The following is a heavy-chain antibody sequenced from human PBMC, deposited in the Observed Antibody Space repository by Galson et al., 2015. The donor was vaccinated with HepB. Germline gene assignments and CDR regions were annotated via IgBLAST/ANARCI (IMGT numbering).Heavy chain of an antibody. CDR2: IIPTLAIV. V-gene: IGHV1-69*02. CDR3: ATVAWVINPGFDV. Sequence: SVKVSCKASGGTFGSYTISWVRQAPGQGLEWMGRIIPTLAIVDYAQKFQGRVTIRADKSTGTAYMELSRLRSEDTALYYCATVAWVINPGFDVCGQGTTVFVSA. D-gene: IGHD2-21*01. CDR1: GGTFGSYT. J-gene: IGHJ3*01.